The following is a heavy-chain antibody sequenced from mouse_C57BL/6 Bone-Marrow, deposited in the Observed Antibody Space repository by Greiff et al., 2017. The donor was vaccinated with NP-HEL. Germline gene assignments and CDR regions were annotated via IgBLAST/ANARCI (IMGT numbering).Heavy chain of an antibody. Sequence: VQLQQSGAELVRPGASVKLSCKASGYTFTDYYINWVKQRPGQGLEWIARIYPGSGNTYYNEKFKGKATLTAEKSSSTAYMQLSSLTSEDSAVYFCARGGYDGYYGYFDYWGQGTTLTVSS. CDR2: IYPGSGNT. CDR1: GYTFTDYY. CDR3: ARGGYDGYYGYFDY. J-gene: IGHJ2*01. V-gene: IGHV1-76*01. D-gene: IGHD2-3*01.